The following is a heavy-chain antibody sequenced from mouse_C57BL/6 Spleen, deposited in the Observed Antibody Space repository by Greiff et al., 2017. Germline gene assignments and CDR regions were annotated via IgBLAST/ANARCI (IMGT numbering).Heavy chain of an antibody. D-gene: IGHD2-10*02. CDR1: GFTFSDYY. Sequence: EVKLVESGGGLVQPGGSLKLSCAASGFTFSDYYMYWVRQTPEKRLEWVAYISNGGGSTYYPDTVKGRFTISRDNAKNTLYLQMSRLKSEDTAMYYCARRGYGNFLDYWGQGTTLTVSS. CDR3: ARRGYGNFLDY. J-gene: IGHJ2*01. V-gene: IGHV5-12*01. CDR2: ISNGGGST.